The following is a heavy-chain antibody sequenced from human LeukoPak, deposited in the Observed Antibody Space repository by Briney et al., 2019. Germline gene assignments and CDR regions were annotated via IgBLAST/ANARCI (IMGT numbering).Heavy chain of an antibody. Sequence: SGTLSLTCAVSGGSISSSNWWSWVRQPPGKGLEWIGEIYHSGSTNYNPSLKSRVTISVDKSKNQFSLKLSSVTAADTAVYYCARTERGRSLNCSGGSCSLSVHYYYMDVWGKGTTVTISS. CDR2: IYHSGST. V-gene: IGHV4-4*02. J-gene: IGHJ6*03. CDR1: GGSISSSNW. D-gene: IGHD2-15*01. CDR3: ARTERGRSLNCSGGSCSLSVHYYYMDV.